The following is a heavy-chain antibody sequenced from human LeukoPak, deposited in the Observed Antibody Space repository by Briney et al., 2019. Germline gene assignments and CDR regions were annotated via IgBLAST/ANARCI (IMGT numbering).Heavy chain of an antibody. CDR3: ARGQRGYSGYDLNY. D-gene: IGHD5-12*01. CDR2: IYYRGTT. Sequence: SETLSLTCTVSGGSINDYYWNWLRQRPGKGLEWIGFIYYRGTTNNNPSLKSRLTTSIDTSKKQFSLNLSSVTAADTAVYYCARGQRGYSGYDLNYWGQGTLVTVSS. J-gene: IGHJ4*02. V-gene: IGHV4-59*01. CDR1: GGSINDYY.